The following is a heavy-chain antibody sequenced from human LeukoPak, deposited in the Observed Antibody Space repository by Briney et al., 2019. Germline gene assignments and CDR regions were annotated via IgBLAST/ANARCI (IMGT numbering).Heavy chain of an antibody. CDR1: GFTFSSYA. D-gene: IGHD3-9*01. Sequence: PGGSLRLSCAASGFTFSSYAMSWVRQAPGKGLEWVANIKQDGSEKYYVDSVKGRFTISRDNAKNSLYLQMNSLRAEDTAVYYCARGRSFDWLGAFDIWGQGTMVTVSS. J-gene: IGHJ3*02. CDR2: IKQDGSEK. V-gene: IGHV3-7*01. CDR3: ARGRSFDWLGAFDI.